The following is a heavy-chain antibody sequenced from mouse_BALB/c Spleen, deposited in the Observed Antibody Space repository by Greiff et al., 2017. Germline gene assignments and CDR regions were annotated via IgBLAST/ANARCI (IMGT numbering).Heavy chain of an antibody. D-gene: IGHD2-13*01. Sequence: EVRRVESGEGLVNPGGSLKFSCAASAFTFSSYAMSWVRQNPEKRLEWLATISSGGSYTYYPDSVKGRFTISRDNAKNNLYRQMSSLRSEDTAMYYFARQRGLQAYAMDYWGQGTSDTVSA. CDR1: AFTFSSYA. CDR2: ISSGGSYT. CDR3: ARQRGLQAYAMDY. V-gene: IGHV5-9-3*01. J-gene: IGHJ4*01.